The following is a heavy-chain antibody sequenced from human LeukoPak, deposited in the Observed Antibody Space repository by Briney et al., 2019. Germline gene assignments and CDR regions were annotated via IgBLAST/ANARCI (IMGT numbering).Heavy chain of an antibody. Sequence: GGSLRLSCAASGFTFSSYGMHWVRQAPGKGLEWVAVISYDGSNKYYADSVKGRFTISRDNSKNTLYLQMNSLRAEDTAVYYCAKEGKQWLEPYYFDYWGQGTLVTVSS. J-gene: IGHJ4*02. V-gene: IGHV3-30*18. CDR3: AKEGKQWLEPYYFDY. CDR2: ISYDGSNK. CDR1: GFTFSSYG. D-gene: IGHD6-19*01.